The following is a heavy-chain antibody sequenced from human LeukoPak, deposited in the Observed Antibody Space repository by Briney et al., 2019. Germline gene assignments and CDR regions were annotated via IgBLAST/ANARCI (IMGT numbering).Heavy chain of an antibody. CDR2: INHSGST. V-gene: IGHV4-34*01. D-gene: IGHD3-3*01. J-gene: IGHJ6*02. CDR3: ARGKELRFLEWSRPLYYYGMDV. CDR1: GGSFRGYY. Sequence: PSETLSLTCAVYGGSFRGYYWSWIRQPPGKGLEWIGEINHSGSTNYNPSLKSRVTISVDTSKNQFSLKLSSVTAADTAVYYCARGKELRFLEWSRPLYYYGMDVWGQGTTVTVSS.